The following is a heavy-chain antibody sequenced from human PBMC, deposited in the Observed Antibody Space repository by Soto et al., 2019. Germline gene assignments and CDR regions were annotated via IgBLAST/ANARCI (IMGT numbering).Heavy chain of an antibody. CDR1: GYTFTSYY. J-gene: IGHJ6*03. Sequence: GASVKVSCKASGYTFTSYYMHWVRQAPGQGLEWMGIINPSGGSTSYAQKFQGRVTMTRDASTSTVYMELSSLRSEDTAVYYCARDGLGTVTTVPVNYYYYYYMDVWGKGTTVTFSS. CDR3: ARDGLGTVTTVPVNYYYYYYMDV. V-gene: IGHV1-46*03. D-gene: IGHD4-4*01. CDR2: INPSGGST.